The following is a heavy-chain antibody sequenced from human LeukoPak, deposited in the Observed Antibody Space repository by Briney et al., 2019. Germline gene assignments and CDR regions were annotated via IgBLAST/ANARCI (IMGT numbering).Heavy chain of an antibody. CDR3: AKGGYFAFDF. Sequence: GGSLRLACATSGFPFINSAMHWVRRAPGKGLEYVSSISRYGDDTYYADSVKGRFTISRDNSKNTLYLQMHSLRAEDTAIYFCAKGGYFAFDFWGQGTTVIVSS. CDR1: GFPFINSA. D-gene: IGHD2-2*03. V-gene: IGHV3-64*04. J-gene: IGHJ3*01. CDR2: ISRYGDDT.